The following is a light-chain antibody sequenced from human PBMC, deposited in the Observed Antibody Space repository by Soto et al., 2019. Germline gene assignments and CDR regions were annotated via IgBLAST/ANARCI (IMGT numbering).Light chain of an antibody. CDR1: QAINNY. J-gene: IGKJ1*01. Sequence: DFQLTQSPSFLSASIGDRVTITCRASQAINNYLAWYQQKPGKAPKLLIYTASTLQSGIPSRFSGSGSGTAFTLTISSLQPEDFATYYCQHLKTYPQTFGQGTKVEIK. V-gene: IGKV1-9*01. CDR3: QHLKTYPQT. CDR2: TAS.